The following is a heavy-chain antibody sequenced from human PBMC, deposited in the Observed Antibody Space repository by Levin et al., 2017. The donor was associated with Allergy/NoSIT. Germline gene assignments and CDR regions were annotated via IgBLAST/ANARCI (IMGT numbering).Heavy chain of an antibody. Sequence: SETLSLTCAVSGGSISGTNWWNWVRQPPGKGLEWIGEISHDGTTNYSPSLESRVTISVDKSKNQFSLKLTSVTAADTAVYFCARDSGDYDSSGYYFDSWGQGTLVTVSS. CDR1: GGSISGTNW. J-gene: IGHJ4*02. D-gene: IGHD3-22*01. V-gene: IGHV4-4*02. CDR2: ISHDGTT. CDR3: ARDSGDYDSSGYYFDS.